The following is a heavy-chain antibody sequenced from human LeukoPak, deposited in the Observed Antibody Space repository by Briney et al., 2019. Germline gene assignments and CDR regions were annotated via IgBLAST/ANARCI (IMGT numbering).Heavy chain of an antibody. CDR2: INAGNGNA. V-gene: IGHV1-3*01. CDR1: GYTFTSYG. Sequence: PEASVKVSCTASGYTFTSYGISWVRQAPGQRLEWMAWINAGNGNAKYSQKFQGRVTITRDTSASTAYMELSSLRSEDTAVYYCARVPLHDRNDYYYPHWGQGTVVTVSS. J-gene: IGHJ1*01. CDR3: ARVPLHDRNDYYYPH. D-gene: IGHD3-22*01.